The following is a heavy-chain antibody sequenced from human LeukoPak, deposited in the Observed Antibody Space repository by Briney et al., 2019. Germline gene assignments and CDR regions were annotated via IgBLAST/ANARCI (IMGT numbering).Heavy chain of an antibody. CDR3: AKDRRFESYSTYYYGMDV. CDR2: ISYAGSNK. J-gene: IGHJ6*02. CDR1: GFTFSSYG. Sequence: GGSLRLSCAASGFTFSSYGMHWVRQAPGKGLEWVAVISYAGSNKYYADSVKGRFTISRDNSKNTLYLQMNSLRAEDTAVYYCAKDRRFESYSTYYYGMDVWGQGTTVTVSS. V-gene: IGHV3-30*18. D-gene: IGHD1-26*01.